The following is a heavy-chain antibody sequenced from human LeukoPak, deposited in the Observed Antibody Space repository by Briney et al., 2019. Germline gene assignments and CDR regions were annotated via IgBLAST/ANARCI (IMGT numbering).Heavy chain of an antibody. CDR1: GGSIRSTTYY. J-gene: IGHJ2*01. D-gene: IGHD3-22*01. CDR2: IYYSEGT. V-gene: IGHV4-39*02. CDR3: ARDSRGYYYDSSGSPYWYFDL. Sequence: SETLSLTCTVSGGSIRSTTYYWGWIRQPPGKGLEWIATIYYSEGTYYNPSLKSRVTISVDTSKNQFSLRLSSVTAADTAVYYCARDSRGYYYDSSGSPYWYFDLWGRGTLVTVSS.